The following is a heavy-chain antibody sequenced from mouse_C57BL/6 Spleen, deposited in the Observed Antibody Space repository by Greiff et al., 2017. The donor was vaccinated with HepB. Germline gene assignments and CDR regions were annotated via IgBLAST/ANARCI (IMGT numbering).Heavy chain of an antibody. D-gene: IGHD1-1*01. J-gene: IGHJ4*01. Sequence: VQLQQSGAELVRPGASVTLSCKASGYTFTDYEMHWVKQTPVHGLEWIGAIDPETGGTAYNQKFKGKAILTADKSSSTAYMKLRSLTSEDSAVYYCTRREYGSSPIFYAMDYWGQGTSVTVSS. CDR1: GYTFTDYE. CDR2: IDPETGGT. V-gene: IGHV1-15*01. CDR3: TRREYGSSPIFYAMDY.